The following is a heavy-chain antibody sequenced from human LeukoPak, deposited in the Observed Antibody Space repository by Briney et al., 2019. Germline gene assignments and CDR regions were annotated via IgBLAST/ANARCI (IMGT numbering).Heavy chain of an antibody. CDR2: ISSSGGST. V-gene: IGHV3-23*01. J-gene: IGHJ4*02. CDR1: GFTFSNFA. Sequence: GGSLRLSCAASGFTFSNFAMRWVRQAPGKGLEWVSGISSSGGSTYYADFVKGRFTISRDNSKNTLYLQMNSLRAEDTAVYYCAKIYDILTGYWLWGQGTLVTVSS. CDR3: AKIYDILTGYWL. D-gene: IGHD3-9*01.